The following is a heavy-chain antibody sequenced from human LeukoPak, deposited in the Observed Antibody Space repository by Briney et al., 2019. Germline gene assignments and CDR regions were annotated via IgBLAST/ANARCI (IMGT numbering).Heavy chain of an antibody. V-gene: IGHV3-30-3*01. CDR3: ARDRGSSNYYYNDY. CDR2: ISSDGGDK. J-gene: IGHJ4*02. D-gene: IGHD3-22*01. CDR1: GFTFSSYA. Sequence: PGGSLRLSCAASGFTFSSYAMHWVRQAPGKGLEWVAVISSDGGDKYYADSVRGRFTISRDNSKNTLYLQMNSLRAEDTAVYYCARDRGSSNYYYNDYWGQGTLVIVSS.